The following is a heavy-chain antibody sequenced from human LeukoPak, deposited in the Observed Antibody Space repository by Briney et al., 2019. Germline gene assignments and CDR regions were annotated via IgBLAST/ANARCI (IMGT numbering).Heavy chain of an antibody. CDR1: GGSISSGGYY. J-gene: IGHJ4*02. Sequence: SETLSLTCTVSGGSISSGGYYWSWIRQHPGKGLEWIGHIYYSGSIYYNPSLKSRVTISVDTSKNQFSLKLSSVTAADTAVYYCARKGSRSVAEPFDYWGQGTLVTVSS. CDR2: IYYSGSI. CDR3: ARKGSRSVAEPFDY. V-gene: IGHV4-31*03. D-gene: IGHD4-23*01.